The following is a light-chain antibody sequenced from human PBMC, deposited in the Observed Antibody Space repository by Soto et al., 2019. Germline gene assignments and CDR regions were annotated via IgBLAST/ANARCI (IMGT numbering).Light chain of an antibody. Sequence: EIVLTQSPGTLSLSPVERATLSFRASQSVNSRLAWYQHKPGQAPRLLISGASSRATGIPDRFSGSGSATDFTLTISRLEPEDFALYYCQHYGRSPITFGQGTDWRL. V-gene: IGKV3-20*01. CDR2: GAS. J-gene: IGKJ5*01. CDR1: QSVNSR. CDR3: QHYGRSPIT.